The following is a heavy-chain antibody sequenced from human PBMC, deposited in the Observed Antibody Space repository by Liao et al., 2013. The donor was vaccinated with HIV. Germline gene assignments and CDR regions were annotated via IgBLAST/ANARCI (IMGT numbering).Heavy chain of an antibody. CDR3: ARVVRGDTYYYYMDV. V-gene: IGHV4-34*01. CDR2: INHSGST. CDR1: GGSFSGYY. J-gene: IGHJ6*03. Sequence: QVQLQQWGAGLLKPSETLSLTCAVYGGSFSGYYWSWIRQPPGKGLEWIGEINHSGSTNYNPSLKSRVTISVDTSKNQFSLMLSSVTAADTAVYYCARVVRGDTYYYYMDVWGKGTTVAVSS. D-gene: IGHD4-17*01.